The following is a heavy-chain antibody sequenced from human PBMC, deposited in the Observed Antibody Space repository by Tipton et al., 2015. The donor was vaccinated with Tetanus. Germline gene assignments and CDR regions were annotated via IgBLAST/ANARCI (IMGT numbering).Heavy chain of an antibody. CDR3: AMIADNWFDP. Sequence: TLSLTCSVSGASIRSSRYFWNWVRQYPGKGLEWIGYIYYSGDTYINPSLKSRITISVDTSKNQFSLKLTSVTAADTAVYYCAMIADNWFDPWGQGTLVTVSS. J-gene: IGHJ5*02. V-gene: IGHV4-31*08. CDR2: IYYSGDT. D-gene: IGHD2-21*01. CDR1: GASIRSSRYF.